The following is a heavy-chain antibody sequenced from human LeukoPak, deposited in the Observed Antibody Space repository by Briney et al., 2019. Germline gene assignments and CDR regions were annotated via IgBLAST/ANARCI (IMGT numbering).Heavy chain of an antibody. CDR2: ISSSGSTI. Sequence: PGGSLRLSCAAPGFTFSDYYMSWIRQAPGKGLEWVSYISSSGSTIYYADSVKGRFTISRDNAKNSLYLQMNSLRAEDTAVYYCARDSSSWYGNWFDPWGQGTLVTVSS. D-gene: IGHD6-13*01. V-gene: IGHV3-11*01. CDR1: GFTFSDYY. CDR3: ARDSSSWYGNWFDP. J-gene: IGHJ5*02.